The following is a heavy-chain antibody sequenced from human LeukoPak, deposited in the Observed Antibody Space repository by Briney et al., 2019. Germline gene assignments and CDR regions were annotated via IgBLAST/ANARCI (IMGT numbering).Heavy chain of an antibody. D-gene: IGHD2-15*01. CDR3: ARARGIVVVLAATGSYYYMDV. Sequence: ASVKVSCKASGYTFTSYGISWVRQAPGQGLEWMGWISVYNGNTNYAQKLQGIVTMTTDTSTSTAYMELRSLRSDDTAVYYCARARGIVVVLAATGSYYYMDVWGKGTTVTVSS. CDR1: GYTFTSYG. V-gene: IGHV1-18*01. CDR2: ISVYNGNT. J-gene: IGHJ6*03.